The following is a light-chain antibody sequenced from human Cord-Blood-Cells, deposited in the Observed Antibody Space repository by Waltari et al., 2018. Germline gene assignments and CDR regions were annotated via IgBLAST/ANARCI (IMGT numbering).Light chain of an antibody. Sequence: EIVMQQSPDPLSVSTGERDNRPCRPSQRVSRNLAWYQQKPGQAPRLLIYGASTRATGIPARFSGSGSGTEFTLTISSLQSEDFAVYYCQQYNNWPFTFGPGTKVDIK. J-gene: IGKJ3*01. CDR3: QQYNNWPFT. V-gene: IGKV3-15*01. CDR1: QRVSRN. CDR2: GAS.